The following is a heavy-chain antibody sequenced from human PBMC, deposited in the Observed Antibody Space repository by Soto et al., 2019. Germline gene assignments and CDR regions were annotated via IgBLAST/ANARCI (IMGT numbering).Heavy chain of an antibody. Sequence: ASVKVSCKASGYTFTGYYMHWVRQAPGQGLEWMGWINPNSGGTNYAQKFQGRVTMTRDTSISTAYMELSRLRSDDTAVYYCARDASGSRGGKDFDYWGQGTLVTVSS. CDR3: ARDASGSRGGKDFDY. J-gene: IGHJ4*02. D-gene: IGHD1-26*01. CDR1: GYTFTGYY. V-gene: IGHV1-2*02. CDR2: INPNSGGT.